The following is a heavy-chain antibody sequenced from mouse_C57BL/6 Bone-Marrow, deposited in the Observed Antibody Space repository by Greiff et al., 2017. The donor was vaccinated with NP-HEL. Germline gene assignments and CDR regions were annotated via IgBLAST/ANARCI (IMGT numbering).Heavy chain of an antibody. CDR1: GFTFTDYY. D-gene: IGHD1-1*01. CDR2: IRNKANGYTT. Sequence: EVKLVESGGGLVQPGGSLSLSCAASGFTFTDYYMSWVRQPPGKALEWLGFIRNKANGYTTEYSASVKGRFTISRDNSQSILYLQMNALRAEDSATYYCARYTSSHYFDYWGQGTTLTDSS. J-gene: IGHJ2*01. V-gene: IGHV7-3*01. CDR3: ARYTSSHYFDY.